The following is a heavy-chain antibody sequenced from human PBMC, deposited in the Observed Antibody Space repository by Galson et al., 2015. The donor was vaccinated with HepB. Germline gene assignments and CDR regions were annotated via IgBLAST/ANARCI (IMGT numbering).Heavy chain of an antibody. CDR2: INSDGSST. V-gene: IGHV3-74*01. CDR1: GFTFSSYW. Sequence: SLRLSCAASGFTFSSYWMHWVRQAPGKGLVWVSRINSDGSSTSYADSVKGRFTISRDNAKNTLYLQMNSLRAEDTAVYYCARHPVFRFRNWFDPWGQGTLVTVSS. CDR3: ARHPVFRFRNWFDP. D-gene: IGHD3-3*01. J-gene: IGHJ5*02.